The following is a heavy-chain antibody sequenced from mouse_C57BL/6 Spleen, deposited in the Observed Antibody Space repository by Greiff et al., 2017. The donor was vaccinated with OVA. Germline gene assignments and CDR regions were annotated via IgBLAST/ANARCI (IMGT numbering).Heavy chain of an antibody. Sequence: QVQLKESGAELARPGASVKLSCKASGYTFTSYGISWVKQRTGQGLEWIGEIYPRSGNTYSNEKFKGKATLTADKSSSTAYMELRSLTSEDSAVYFCASSGDYGSSDYYAMDYWGQGTSVTVSS. CDR3: ASSGDYGSSDYYAMDY. J-gene: IGHJ4*01. CDR1: GYTFTSYG. D-gene: IGHD1-1*01. CDR2: IYPRSGNT. V-gene: IGHV1-81*01.